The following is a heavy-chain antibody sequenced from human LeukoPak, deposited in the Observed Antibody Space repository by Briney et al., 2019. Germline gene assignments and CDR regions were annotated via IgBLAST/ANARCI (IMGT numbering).Heavy chain of an antibody. Sequence: GGSLRLSCAASGFTFSSYGMNWVRQAPGKGLEWVSSISSRTTYIYYTDSVKGRFTISRDNSKNTQSLQMNSLRAEDTAVYYCAKDDDWGRYKHWGQGTLVIVSS. CDR3: AKDDDWGRYKH. CDR1: GFTFSSYG. CDR2: ISSRTTYI. D-gene: IGHD3-16*01. J-gene: IGHJ1*01. V-gene: IGHV3-21*04.